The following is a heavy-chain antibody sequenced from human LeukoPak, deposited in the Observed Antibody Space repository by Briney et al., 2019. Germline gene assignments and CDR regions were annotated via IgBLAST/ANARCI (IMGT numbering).Heavy chain of an antibody. D-gene: IGHD3-16*01. J-gene: IGHJ6*02. CDR1: VFTFSTYR. CDR2: INHNGNVN. V-gene: IGHV3-7*03. CDR3: ARGGGLDV. Sequence: GGFLRLSCTASVFTFSTYRMNWARQAPWKGLEWVASINHNGNVNYYVDSVKGRFTISRDNAKNSLYLQMSNLRAEDTAVYFCARGGGLDVWGQGATVTVSS.